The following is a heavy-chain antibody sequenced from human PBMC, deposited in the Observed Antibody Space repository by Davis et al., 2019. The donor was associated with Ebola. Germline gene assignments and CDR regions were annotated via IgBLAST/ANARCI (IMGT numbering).Heavy chain of an antibody. CDR1: GRSFSGYY. D-gene: IGHD3-9*01. CDR3: ARGDFDWLRVGMDV. J-gene: IGHJ6*02. CDR2: INHSGST. Sequence: GSLRLSCAVYGRSFSGYYWSWIRQPPGKGLEWIGEINHSGSTNYNPSLKSRVTISVDTSKNQFSLKLSSVTAADTAVYYCARGDFDWLRVGMDVWGQGTTVTVSS. V-gene: IGHV4-34*01.